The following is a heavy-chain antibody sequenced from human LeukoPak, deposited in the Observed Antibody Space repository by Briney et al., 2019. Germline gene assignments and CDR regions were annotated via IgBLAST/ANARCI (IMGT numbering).Heavy chain of an antibody. CDR1: GFIFNTNY. CDR2: ISGSGDNT. V-gene: IGHV3-23*01. Sequence: GGSLRLSCAASGFIFNTNYMSWLRQAPGKGLEWVSGISGSGDNTLYADSVKGRFTISRDNSKNTLYLEMNSLRAEDTAIYYCAKMKGHPLPKYYMDVWGQGTTVTVSS. D-gene: IGHD1-26*01. CDR3: AKMKGHPLPKYYMDV. J-gene: IGHJ6*01.